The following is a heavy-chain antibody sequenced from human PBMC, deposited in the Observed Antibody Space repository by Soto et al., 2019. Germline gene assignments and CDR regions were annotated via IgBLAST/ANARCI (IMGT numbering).Heavy chain of an antibody. CDR3: ARASIAAARPYYFDY. V-gene: IGHV4-39*01. D-gene: IGHD6-13*01. CDR1: GGSISRSSYY. Sequence: QLQLQESGPGLVKPSETLSLTCTVSGGSISRSSYYWGWSRQPPGKGLEWIGSIYYSGSTYYNPSLKSRVAISVDTSKNQFSLKLSSVTAADTAVYYCARASIAAARPYYFDYWGQGTLVTVSS. J-gene: IGHJ4*02. CDR2: IYYSGST.